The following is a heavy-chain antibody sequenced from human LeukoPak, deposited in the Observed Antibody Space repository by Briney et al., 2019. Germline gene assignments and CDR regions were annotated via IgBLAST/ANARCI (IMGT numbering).Heavy chain of an antibody. J-gene: IGHJ4*02. V-gene: IGHV1-2*02. CDR1: GGTFSSYA. CDR2: TNPNSGGT. Sequence: ASVKVSCKASGGTFSSYAISWVRQAPGQGLEWMGWTNPNSGGTNYAQKFQGRVTMTRDTSISTAYMELSRLRSDDTAVYYCARDGEDCSSTSCYDERSLGFDYWGQGTLVTVSS. D-gene: IGHD2-2*01. CDR3: ARDGEDCSSTSCYDERSLGFDY.